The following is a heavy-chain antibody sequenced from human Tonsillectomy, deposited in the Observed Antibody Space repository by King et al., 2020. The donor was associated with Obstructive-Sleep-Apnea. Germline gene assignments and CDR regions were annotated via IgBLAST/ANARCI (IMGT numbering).Heavy chain of an antibody. Sequence: QLVQSGAEVKKPGASVKVSCKASGYTFTSYDIDWVRQATGQGLEWMGWMNPNSGDTGYAQKFQGRVTMTRNNSISTAYMELSSPRSDDTAVFYCARRWGAGGSVYWGQGTLVTVSS. CDR1: GYTFTSYD. CDR3: ARRWGAGGSVY. J-gene: IGHJ4*02. V-gene: IGHV1-8*01. D-gene: IGHD2-15*01. CDR2: MNPNSGDT.